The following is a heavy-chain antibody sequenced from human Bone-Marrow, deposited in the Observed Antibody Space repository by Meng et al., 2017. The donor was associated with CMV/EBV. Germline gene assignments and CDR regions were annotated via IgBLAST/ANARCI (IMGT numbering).Heavy chain of an antibody. J-gene: IGHJ4*02. CDR3: ARASGTTNLATDY. CDR2: IYYTGST. CDR1: GGSISSSSYY. D-gene: IGHD1-7*01. Sequence: SETLSLTCTVSGGSISSSSYYWGWIRQPPGKGLEWIGSIYYTGSTNYNPSLKSRVTISADTSNNQFSLRLTSVTAADTAVYYCARASGTTNLATDYWGQGTLVTVSS. V-gene: IGHV4-39*07.